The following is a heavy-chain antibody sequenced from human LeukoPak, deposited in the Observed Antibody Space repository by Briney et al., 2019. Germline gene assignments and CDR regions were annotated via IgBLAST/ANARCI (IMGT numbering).Heavy chain of an antibody. CDR1: GFPFSPYW. CDR3: AKDIQLST. Sequence: PGGSLRLSCAASGFPFSPYWMHWVRQAPGKGLVWVSRINNDGSSTMYADSVKGRFTISRDNSKNTLSLQMNSLRVEDTAIYYCAKDIQLSTWGLGTMVTVSS. V-gene: IGHV3-74*03. J-gene: IGHJ3*01. D-gene: IGHD5-24*01. CDR2: INNDGSST.